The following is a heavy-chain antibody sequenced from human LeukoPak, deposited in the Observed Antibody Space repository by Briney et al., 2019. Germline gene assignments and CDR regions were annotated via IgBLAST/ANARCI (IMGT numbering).Heavy chain of an antibody. V-gene: IGHV1-69*08. CDR2: ITPVIETA. D-gene: IGHD3-10*01. CDR1: GGTFLSHT. Sequence: SVKVSCKTSGGTFLSHTFSWVRQAPGKGLEWMGKITPVIETANYAQTLQGRVSIYADKSTTTVYMDLSGLRPDDTAVYYCARVYLRGSNYNWFDPWGQGTRVTVSS. J-gene: IGHJ5*02. CDR3: ARVYLRGSNYNWFDP.